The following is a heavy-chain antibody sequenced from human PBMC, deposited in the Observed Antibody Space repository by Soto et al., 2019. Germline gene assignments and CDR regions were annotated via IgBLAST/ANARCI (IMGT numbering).Heavy chain of an antibody. V-gene: IGHV1-69*06. D-gene: IGHD2-2*01. J-gene: IGHJ5*02. Sequence: SVKVSCKASGGTFSSYAISWVRQAPGQGLEWMGGIIPIFGTANYAQKFQGRVTITADKSTSTAYMELSSLRSEDTAVYYCARDPTGGYCSSTSCYYRFDPWGQGTLVTVSS. CDR2: IIPIFGTA. CDR1: GGTFSSYA. CDR3: ARDPTGGYCSSTSCYYRFDP.